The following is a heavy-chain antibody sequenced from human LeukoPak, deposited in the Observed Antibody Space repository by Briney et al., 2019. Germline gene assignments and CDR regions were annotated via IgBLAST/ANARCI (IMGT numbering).Heavy chain of an antibody. CDR3: ARGIAVADYYFDY. CDR2: ISSSSSYT. J-gene: IGHJ4*02. D-gene: IGHD6-19*01. Sequence: TGGSLRLSCAASGFTFSDYYMSWIRQAPGKGLEWVSYISSSSSYTNYADSVKGRFTISRDNAKNSLYLQMSSLRAEDTAVYYCARGIAVADYYFDYWGQGTLVTVSS. V-gene: IGHV3-11*05. CDR1: GFTFSDYY.